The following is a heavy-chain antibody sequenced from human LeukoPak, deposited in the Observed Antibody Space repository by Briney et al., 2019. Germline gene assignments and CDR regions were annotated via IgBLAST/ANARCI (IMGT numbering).Heavy chain of an antibody. Sequence: GGSLRLSCAASGFTFSSYGMHWVRQAPGKGLEWVAVISYDGSNKYYADSVKGRFTISRDNSKNTLYLQMNSLRAEDTAVYYCAKDHSTRLWFGELLSRINYYYGMDVWGQGTTVTVSS. CDR3: AKDHSTRLWFGELLSRINYYYGMDV. D-gene: IGHD3-10*01. V-gene: IGHV3-30*18. J-gene: IGHJ6*02. CDR1: GFTFSSYG. CDR2: ISYDGSNK.